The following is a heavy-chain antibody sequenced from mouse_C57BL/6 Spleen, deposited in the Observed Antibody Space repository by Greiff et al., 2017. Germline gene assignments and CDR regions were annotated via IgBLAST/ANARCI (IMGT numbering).Heavy chain of an antibody. CDR1: GYAFSSSW. CDR3: ARIYYYGSSDYFDY. J-gene: IGHJ2*01. Sequence: VQLQQSGPELVKPGASVKISCKASGYAFSSSWMNWVKPRPGKGLEWIGRIYPGDGDTNYNGKFKGKATLTADKSSSTAYMQRSSLTSEDSAVYCCARIYYYGSSDYFDYWGQGTTLTVSS. CDR2: IYPGDGDT. V-gene: IGHV1-82*01. D-gene: IGHD1-1*01.